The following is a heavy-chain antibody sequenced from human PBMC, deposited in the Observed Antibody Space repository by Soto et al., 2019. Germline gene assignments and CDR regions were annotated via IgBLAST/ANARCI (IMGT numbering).Heavy chain of an antibody. J-gene: IGHJ4*02. D-gene: IGHD2-15*01. Sequence: QLQLQESGPGLVKPSETLSLTCTVSGGSISSSSYYWGWIRQPPGKGLEWIGSNYYSGSTYYNPSLKSRVTISVDTSKNQFSLKLSSVAAADTAVYYCARPLGYCSGGSCSYVDYWGQGTLVTVSS. CDR3: ARPLGYCSGGSCSYVDY. CDR1: GGSISSSSYY. V-gene: IGHV4-39*01. CDR2: NYYSGST.